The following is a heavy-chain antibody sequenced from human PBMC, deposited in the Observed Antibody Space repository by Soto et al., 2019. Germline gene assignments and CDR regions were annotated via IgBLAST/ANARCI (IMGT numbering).Heavy chain of an antibody. Sequence: QVQLVESGGGVVQPGRSLRLSCAASGFTFSSYAMHWVRQAPGKGLEWVAVISYDGSNKYYADSVKGRFTISRDNSKNAMYLQMNSLSAEDTAVYYCAMSQRAAADKWYFDLWGRGTLVTVSS. V-gene: IGHV3-30-3*01. J-gene: IGHJ2*01. CDR2: ISYDGSNK. CDR1: GFTFSSYA. CDR3: AMSQRAAADKWYFDL. D-gene: IGHD6-13*01.